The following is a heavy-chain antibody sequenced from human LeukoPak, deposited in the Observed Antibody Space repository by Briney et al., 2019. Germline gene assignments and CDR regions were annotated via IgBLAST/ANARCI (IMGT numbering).Heavy chain of an antibody. Sequence: SETLSLTCTVSGGSISSYYWSWIRQPPGKGLEWIGYIYYSGSTNYNPSLKSRVTISVDTSKNQFSLKLSSVTAADTAVYYCARGAYSSSWFYLEDWAQGTLVTVSS. CDR2: IYYSGST. J-gene: IGHJ4*02. CDR1: GGSISSYY. V-gene: IGHV4-59*08. D-gene: IGHD6-13*01. CDR3: ARGAYSSSWFYLED.